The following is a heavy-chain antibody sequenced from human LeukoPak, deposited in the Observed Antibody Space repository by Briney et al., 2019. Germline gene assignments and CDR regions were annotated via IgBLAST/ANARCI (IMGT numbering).Heavy chain of an antibody. CDR3: ARDPAAADHYYYYGMDV. CDR2: TYYRSKWYN. V-gene: IGHV6-1*01. Sequence: SQTLSLTCAISGDGVSSNSAAWNWIRQSPSRGLEWLGRTYYRSKWYNDYAVSVKSRITINPDTSKNQFSLQLNSVTPEDTAVYYCARDPAAADHYYYYGMDVWGQGTTVTVSS. CDR1: GDGVSSNSAA. J-gene: IGHJ6*02. D-gene: IGHD6-13*01.